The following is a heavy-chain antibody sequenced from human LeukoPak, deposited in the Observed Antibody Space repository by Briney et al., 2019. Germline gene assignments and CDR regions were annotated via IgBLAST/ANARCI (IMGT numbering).Heavy chain of an antibody. D-gene: IGHD3-16*01. CDR3: TNYTY. CDR1: GFTFSSYG. CDR2: KRYDGSNK. Sequence: GGSLRLSCAASGFTFSSYGMHWVRQAPGKGLEWVTFKRYDGSNKYYGDSVKGRFTISRDNSKNTLYLQMNGLRAEDTAVYYCTNYTYWGQGTLVTVSS. J-gene: IGHJ4*02. V-gene: IGHV3-30*02.